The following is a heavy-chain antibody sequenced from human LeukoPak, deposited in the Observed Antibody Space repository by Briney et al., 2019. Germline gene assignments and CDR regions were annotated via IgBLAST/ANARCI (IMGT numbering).Heavy chain of an antibody. D-gene: IGHD1-26*01. J-gene: IGHJ5*02. CDR1: GLTFSSYA. CDR3: AKDRTSTGATVRFDP. Sequence: GGSLRLSCAASGLTFSSYAMSWVRQAPGKGLEWVSSISGSGGSTYYADSVKGRFTISRDNSENMLYLQMNGLRAEDTAVYYCAKDRTSTGATVRFDPWGQGTLVTVSS. V-gene: IGHV3-23*01. CDR2: ISGSGGST.